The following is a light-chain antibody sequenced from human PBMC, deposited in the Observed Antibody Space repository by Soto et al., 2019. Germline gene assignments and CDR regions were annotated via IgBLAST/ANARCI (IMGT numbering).Light chain of an antibody. CDR3: QQYGNSPRT. CDR1: QSVDSSF. CDR2: GAS. V-gene: IGKV3-20*01. Sequence: EIVLTQSPGTLSWSPGERATLSCRASQSVDSSFLAWYQQKPGQAPSLVIYGASSRATGIPDRFSGSASGKDFTLTISSLEPEDFAVHYCQQYGNSPRTFGQGTKVE. J-gene: IGKJ1*01.